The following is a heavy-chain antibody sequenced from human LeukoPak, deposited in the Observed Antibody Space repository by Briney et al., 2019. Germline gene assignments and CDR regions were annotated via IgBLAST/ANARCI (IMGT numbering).Heavy chain of an antibody. V-gene: IGHV4-34*01. CDR2: INHSGST. D-gene: IGHD3-22*01. CDR3: ALSSGYYYAHAFGI. Sequence: SETLSLTCAVYGGSFSGYYWSWIRQPPGKGLEWIGEINHSGSTNYNPSLKSRVTISVDTSKNQFSLKLSSVTAADTAVYYCALSSGYYYAHAFGIWGQGTMVTVSS. CDR1: GGSFSGYY. J-gene: IGHJ3*02.